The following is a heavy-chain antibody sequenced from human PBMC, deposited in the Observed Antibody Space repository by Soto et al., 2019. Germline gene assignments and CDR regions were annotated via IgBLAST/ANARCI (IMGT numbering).Heavy chain of an antibody. Sequence: PGGALRLNCSDSGFTVSGYSVNWVRQAPGKGLEWVSYISSGSKTIYYAESVKGRFTVSRDNARNSQYLQMNSLRDEDTAVYYCVREDILGVSSFDYWGQGTLVPVYS. CDR1: GFTVSGYS. CDR2: ISSGSKTI. CDR3: VREDILGVSSFDY. V-gene: IGHV3-48*02. J-gene: IGHJ4*02. D-gene: IGHD3-9*01.